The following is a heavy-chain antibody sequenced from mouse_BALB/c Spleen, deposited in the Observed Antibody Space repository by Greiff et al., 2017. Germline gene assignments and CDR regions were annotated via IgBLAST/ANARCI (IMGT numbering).Heavy chain of an antibody. CDR3: ARHTTGTYAMDY. CDR2: ISSGGGST. CDR1: GFAFSSYD. Sequence: EVQRVESGGGLVKPGGSLKLSCAASGFAFSSYDMSWVRQTPEKRLEWVAYISSGGGSTYYPDTVKGRFTISRDNAKNTLYLQMSSLKSEDTAMYYCARHTTGTYAMDYWGQGTSVTVSS. D-gene: IGHD4-1*02. J-gene: IGHJ4*01. V-gene: IGHV5-12-1*01.